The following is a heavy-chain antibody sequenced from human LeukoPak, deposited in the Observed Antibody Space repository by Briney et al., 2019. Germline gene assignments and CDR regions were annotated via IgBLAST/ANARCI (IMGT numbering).Heavy chain of an antibody. CDR3: ARGSGYSYGYSCDY. CDR2: MNPNSGNA. CDR1: GYTFTSYD. Sequence: ASVKDSCKASGYTFTSYDINWVRQATGQGLEWMGWMNPNSGNAGYAQKFQGRVTMTRNTSISTAYMELSSLRSEDTAVYYCARGSGYSYGYSCDYWGQGTLVTVSS. V-gene: IGHV1-8*01. D-gene: IGHD5-18*01. J-gene: IGHJ4*02.